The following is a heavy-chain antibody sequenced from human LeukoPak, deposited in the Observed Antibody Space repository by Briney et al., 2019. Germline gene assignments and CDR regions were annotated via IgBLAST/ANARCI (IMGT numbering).Heavy chain of an antibody. CDR3: ARDVMGAAAGPFDY. CDR2: ISSSGSTI. Sequence: PGGSLRLSCAASGFTFSSYEMNWVRQAPGKGLEWVSYISSSGSTIYYADSVNGRFTISRDNAKNSLYLQMNSLRAEDTAVYYCARDVMGAAAGPFDYWGQGTLVTVSS. J-gene: IGHJ4*02. V-gene: IGHV3-48*03. D-gene: IGHD6-13*01. CDR1: GFTFSSYE.